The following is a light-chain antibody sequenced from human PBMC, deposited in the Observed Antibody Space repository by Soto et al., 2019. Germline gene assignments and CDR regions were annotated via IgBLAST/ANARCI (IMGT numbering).Light chain of an antibody. CDR1: QSVPANY. Sequence: EIVLTQSPGTLSLSPGERVTLSCRASQSVPANYLAWYQQKPGQAPRLLIYGASNRATCIPDRFSGSGSGTDFTLTVSRLEPEDFGWYYCLQYVTPLWTFGQGARVEIK. CDR2: GAS. V-gene: IGKV3-20*01. CDR3: LQYVTPLWT. J-gene: IGKJ1*01.